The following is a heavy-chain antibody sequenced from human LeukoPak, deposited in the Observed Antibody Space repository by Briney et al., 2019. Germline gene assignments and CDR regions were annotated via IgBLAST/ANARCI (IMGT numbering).Heavy chain of an antibody. J-gene: IGHJ4*02. V-gene: IGHV1-8*03. CDR3: ARGPKWSGSYYYFDF. Sequence: ASVKVSCKTSGYTFPRYDINWVRQHTGQGLDWMGWMNPNSGNTGYAQKFQGRVTITRNTSISTAYMELSSLRSEDTAVYFCARGPKWSGSYYYFDFWGQGTLVTVSS. CDR1: GYTFPRYD. D-gene: IGHD1-26*01. CDR2: MNPNSGNT.